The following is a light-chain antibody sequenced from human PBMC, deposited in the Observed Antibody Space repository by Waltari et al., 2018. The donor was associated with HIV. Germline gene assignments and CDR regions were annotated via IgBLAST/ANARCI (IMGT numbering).Light chain of an antibody. J-gene: IGLJ1*01. CDR2: DVS. CDR3: SSYTNISTLEV. CDR1: SSDVGGYNY. V-gene: IGLV2-14*03. Sequence: QSALTQPASVSGSPGQSITISCIGTSSDVGGYNYVSWYQQHPGKAPKLVIYDVSNRPSGVSFPCSVSKSGNTASLTISVLQAEDEADYYCSSYTNISTLEVFGTGTKVTVL.